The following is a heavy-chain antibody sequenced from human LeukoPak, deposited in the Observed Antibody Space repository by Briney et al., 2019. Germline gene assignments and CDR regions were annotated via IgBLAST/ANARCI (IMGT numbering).Heavy chain of an antibody. D-gene: IGHD2-2*01. J-gene: IGHJ4*02. CDR2: IIPLFGTA. Sequence: ASVTVSCKASGGTFSSYAISWVRQAPGQGLEWMGGIIPLFGTAHYAQKLQGRVTITTDESTSTAYMVLSSLRSDDTAVYYCARGGGPYASTGFFAGPYDYWGQGTLVSVSS. CDR1: GGTFSSYA. CDR3: ARGGGPYASTGFFAGPYDY. V-gene: IGHV1-69*05.